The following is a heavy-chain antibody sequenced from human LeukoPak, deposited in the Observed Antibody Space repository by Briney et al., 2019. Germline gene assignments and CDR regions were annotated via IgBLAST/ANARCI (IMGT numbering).Heavy chain of an antibody. D-gene: IGHD6-13*01. CDR2: IYTSGST. Sequence: SETLSLTCTVSGGSISSYYWSWIRQPAGKGLEWIGRIYTSGSTNYNPSLKSRVTMSVDTSKNQFSLKLSSVTAADTAVYYCAREGSSSSYWGNDLFDYWGQGTLVTVSS. V-gene: IGHV4-4*07. CDR3: AREGSSSSYWGNDLFDY. J-gene: IGHJ4*02. CDR1: GGSISSYY.